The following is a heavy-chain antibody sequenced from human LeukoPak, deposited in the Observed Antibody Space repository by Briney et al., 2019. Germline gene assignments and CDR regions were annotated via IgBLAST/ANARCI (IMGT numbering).Heavy chain of an antibody. CDR3: ARAMTS. V-gene: IGHV3-30-3*01. D-gene: IGHD4-11*01. CDR2: ISYDGSNK. J-gene: IGHJ4*02. CDR1: GFTFSSYA. Sequence: GRSLRLSCAASGFTFSSYAMHWVRQAPGKGLEWVAVISYDGSNKYYADSVKGRFTISRDNSKNTLYPQMNSLRAEDAAVYYCARAMTSWGQGTLVTVSS.